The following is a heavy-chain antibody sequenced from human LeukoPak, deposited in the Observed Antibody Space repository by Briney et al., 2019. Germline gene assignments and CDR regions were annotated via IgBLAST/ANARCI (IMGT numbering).Heavy chain of an antibody. D-gene: IGHD1-1*01. J-gene: IGHJ4*02. Sequence: GGSLRLSCAASGFTFNAYSLNWVRQAPGKGLEWISYINSDGSSTPYADSVKGRFTISRDNSKSLLFLQMESLRHDDTGIYYCAKGRRTGFVDYWGQGALVTVSS. CDR2: INSDGSST. CDR1: GFTFNAYS. CDR3: AKGRRTGFVDY. V-gene: IGHV3-48*02.